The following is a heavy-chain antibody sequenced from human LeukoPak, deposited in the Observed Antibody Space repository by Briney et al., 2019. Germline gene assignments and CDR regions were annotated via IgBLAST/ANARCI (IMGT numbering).Heavy chain of an antibody. D-gene: IGHD6-13*01. V-gene: IGHV3-23*01. J-gene: IGHJ5*02. Sequence: PGGSLRLSCAASGFTFSSYAMSWVRQAPGKGLEWVSVMSGSSVSTYYGDSVKGRFTISRDNSKNTLFLQMNSLRDDDTAVYYCVRGVGVSRFNYFDPWGQGTLVIVSS. CDR1: GFTFSSYA. CDR3: VRGVGVSRFNYFDP. CDR2: MSGSSVST.